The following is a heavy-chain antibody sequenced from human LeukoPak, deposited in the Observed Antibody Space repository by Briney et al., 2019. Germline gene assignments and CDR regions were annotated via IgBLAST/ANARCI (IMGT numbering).Heavy chain of an antibody. Sequence: ASVNVSCTAYGYTFTSYDFNWVRQATGQRPEWMGWMSPNSGDTGYAQKFQDRVTMTRNTSISTAYMELSSLRSDDTAVYYCARGPPNWGYDYWGPGTLVTVSS. D-gene: IGHD7-27*01. CDR1: GYTFTSYD. V-gene: IGHV1-8*01. J-gene: IGHJ4*02. CDR2: MSPNSGDT. CDR3: ARGPPNWGYDY.